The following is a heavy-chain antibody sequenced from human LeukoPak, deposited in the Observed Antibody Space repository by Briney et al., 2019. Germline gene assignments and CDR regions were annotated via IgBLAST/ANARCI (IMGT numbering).Heavy chain of an antibody. Sequence: GGSLRLSCAASGFTFSSYGMHWVRQAPGKGLEWVAVISYDGSNKYYADSVKGRFTISSDNSKNTLYLQMNSLRADDTAVYYCARDSRWIQFDYWGQGTLVTVSS. J-gene: IGHJ4*02. V-gene: IGHV3-30*03. CDR2: ISYDGSNK. CDR3: ARDSRWIQFDY. CDR1: GFTFSSYG. D-gene: IGHD5-18*01.